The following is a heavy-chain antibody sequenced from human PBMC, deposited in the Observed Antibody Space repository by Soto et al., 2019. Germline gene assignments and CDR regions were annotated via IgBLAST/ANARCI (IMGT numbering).Heavy chain of an antibody. Sequence: GGSLRLSCAASGFTFSTYWMSWVRQAPGRGLEWVANIKEDGSDKYYVDSVKGRFTISRDNAKNSLYLQMNSLRAEDTAVYYCARGLVPAAILHAFDIWGQGTMVTVS. CDR1: GFTFSTYW. CDR2: IKEDGSDK. V-gene: IGHV3-7*02. J-gene: IGHJ3*02. D-gene: IGHD2-2*02. CDR3: ARGLVPAAILHAFDI.